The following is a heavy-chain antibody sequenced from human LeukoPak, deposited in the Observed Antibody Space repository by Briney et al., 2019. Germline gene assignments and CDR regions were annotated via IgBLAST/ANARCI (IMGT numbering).Heavy chain of an antibody. J-gene: IGHJ6*03. CDR3: ARAYYGSGSYPYYYYYYYMDV. V-gene: IGHV3-72*01. CDR2: TRNKANSYTT. Sequence: GGSLRLSCAASGFTFSSYGMHWVRQAPGKGLEWVGRTRNKANSYTTEYAASVKGRFTISRDDSKNSLYLQMNSLKTEDTAVYYCARAYYGSGSYPYYYYYYYMDVWGKGTTVTVSS. CDR1: GFTFSSYG. D-gene: IGHD3-10*01.